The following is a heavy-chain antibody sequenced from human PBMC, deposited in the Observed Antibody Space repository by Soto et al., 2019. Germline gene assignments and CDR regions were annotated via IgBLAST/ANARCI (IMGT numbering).Heavy chain of an antibody. V-gene: IGHV5-51*01. D-gene: IGHD3-10*01. CDR3: ASPNYGSGSYPYYYGMDV. J-gene: IGHJ6*02. CDR2: IYPGDSDT. Sequence: PGESLKISCKGSEYSFTSYWIGWVRQMPGKGLEWMGIIYPGDSDTRYSPSFQGQVTISADKSISTAYLQWSSLKASDTAMYYCASPNYGSGSYPYYYGMDVWGQGTTVAVSS. CDR1: EYSFTSYW.